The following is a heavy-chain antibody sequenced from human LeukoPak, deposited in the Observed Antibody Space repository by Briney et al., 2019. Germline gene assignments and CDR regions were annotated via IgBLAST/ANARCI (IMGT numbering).Heavy chain of an antibody. D-gene: IGHD3-3*01. V-gene: IGHV4-39*01. Sequence: SETLSLTCTVSGGSISSSSYYWGWIRQPPGKGLEWIGSIYYSGSTYYNPSLKSRVTISVDTSKNQFSLKLSSVTAADAAVYYCARGPRRIFGVVIIRPYYYGMDVWGQGTTVTVSS. CDR3: ARGPRRIFGVVIIRPYYYGMDV. CDR1: GGSISSSSYY. CDR2: IYYSGST. J-gene: IGHJ6*02.